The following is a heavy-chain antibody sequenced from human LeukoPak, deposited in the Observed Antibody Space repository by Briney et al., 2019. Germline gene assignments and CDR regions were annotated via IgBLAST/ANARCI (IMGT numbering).Heavy chain of an antibody. V-gene: IGHV3-49*04. CDR1: GFTFGDYA. CDR3: TTDQRWLRLALGY. Sequence: GGSLRLSCTASGFTFGDYAMSWVRQGPGKGLEWVGFIRSNLYGGTTEYAASVKGRFTISRDDSKNTLYLQMNSLETEDTAVYYCTTDQRWLRLALGYWGQGTLVTVSS. D-gene: IGHD5-12*01. CDR2: IRSNLYGGTT. J-gene: IGHJ4*02.